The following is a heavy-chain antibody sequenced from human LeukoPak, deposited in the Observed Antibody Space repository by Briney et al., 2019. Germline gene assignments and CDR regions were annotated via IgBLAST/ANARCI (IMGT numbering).Heavy chain of an antibody. CDR2: ISGSGGTT. J-gene: IGHJ4*02. CDR3: AKVTLYDFWSGYDY. V-gene: IGHV3-23*01. D-gene: IGHD3-3*01. CDR1: GLTFSSYA. Sequence: GGSLRLSCAASGLTFSSYAMSWVRQAPGKGLEWVSVISGSGGTTYYADSVKGRFTISRDNSKNTLYLQMNSLRAEDTALYYCAKVTLYDFWSGYDYWGQGTLVTVSS.